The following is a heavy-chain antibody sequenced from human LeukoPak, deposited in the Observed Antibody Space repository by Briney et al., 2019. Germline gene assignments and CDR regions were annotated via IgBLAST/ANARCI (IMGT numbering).Heavy chain of an antibody. CDR3: ARERDRGYSYGSFDY. D-gene: IGHD5-18*01. V-gene: IGHV1-69*05. CDR2: IIPIFGTA. Sequence: SVKVSCKASGGTFSSYAISWVRQAPGQGLEWMGGIIPIFGTANHAQKFQGRVTITTDESTSTAYMELSSLRSEDTAVYYCARERDRGYSYGSFDYWGQGTLVTVSS. CDR1: GGTFSSYA. J-gene: IGHJ4*02.